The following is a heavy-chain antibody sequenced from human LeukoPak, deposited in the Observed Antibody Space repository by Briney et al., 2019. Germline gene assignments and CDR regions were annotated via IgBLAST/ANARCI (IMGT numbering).Heavy chain of an antibody. D-gene: IGHD5-24*01. J-gene: IGHJ4*02. CDR2: INHSGST. CDR1: GGSFSGYY. V-gene: IGHV4-34*01. CDR3: ARGRGRWLQLEPFDY. Sequence: SETLSLTCAVYGGSFSGYYWSWIRQPPGKGLEWIGEINHSGSTNYNPSLKSRVTISVDTPKNQFSLKLSSVTAADTAVYYCARGRGRWLQLEPFDYWGQGTLVTVSS.